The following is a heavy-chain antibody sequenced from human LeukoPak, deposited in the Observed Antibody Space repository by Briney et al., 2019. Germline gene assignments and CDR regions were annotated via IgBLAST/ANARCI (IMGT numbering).Heavy chain of an antibody. D-gene: IGHD3-22*01. Sequence: GGSLRLSCAASGFTFDDYAMHWVRQAPGKGLEWVSGISWNSGSIGYADSVKGRFTISRDNAKNSLYLQMNSPRAEDTALYYCAKGRFYYDSSGYSSWGQGTLVTVSS. CDR2: ISWNSGSI. J-gene: IGHJ4*02. CDR1: GFTFDDYA. CDR3: AKGRFYYDSSGYSS. V-gene: IGHV3-9*01.